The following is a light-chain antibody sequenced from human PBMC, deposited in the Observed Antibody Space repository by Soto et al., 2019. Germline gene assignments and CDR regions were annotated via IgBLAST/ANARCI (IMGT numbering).Light chain of an antibody. CDR3: QQYGSSPPIT. CDR1: QSISSW. V-gene: IGKV1-5*01. J-gene: IGKJ5*01. CDR2: DAS. Sequence: DIQMTQSPSTLSASVGDRVTITCRASQSISSWLAWYQQKPGKAPKLLIYDASALPRGVPSRFSGSGSGTDFTLTISRLEPGDFAVYYCQQYGSSPPITFGQGTRLEI.